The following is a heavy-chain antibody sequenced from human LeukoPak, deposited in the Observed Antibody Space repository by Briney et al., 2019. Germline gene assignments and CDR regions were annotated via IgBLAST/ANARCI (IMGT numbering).Heavy chain of an antibody. V-gene: IGHV3-30*18. CDR1: GFAFSSYG. CDR2: ISYDGTNK. J-gene: IGHJ4*02. CDR3: AKGLDSRRELAPFDY. Sequence: GGSLRLSCAASGFAFSSYGMHWVRQAPGKGLEWVAVISYDGTNKYYADSVRGRFTISRDNSKNTLYLQMNSLRAEDTAVYYCAKGLDSRRELAPFDYWGQGTLVTVSS. D-gene: IGHD1-26*01.